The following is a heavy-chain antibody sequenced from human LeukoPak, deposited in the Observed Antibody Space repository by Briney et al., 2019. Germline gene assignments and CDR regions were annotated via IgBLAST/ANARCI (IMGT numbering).Heavy chain of an antibody. Sequence: ASVKVSCKASGYTFSSYGISWVRQAPGQGLEWMGWISGYNGKTNYAQKVQGRVTMTTDTSTSTAYMELRSLRFDDTAVYFCARDHYGDQDYYYYYMDVWGKGTTVTISS. CDR1: GYTFSSYG. J-gene: IGHJ6*03. D-gene: IGHD4-17*01. CDR3: ARDHYGDQDYYYYYMDV. CDR2: ISGYNGKT. V-gene: IGHV1-18*01.